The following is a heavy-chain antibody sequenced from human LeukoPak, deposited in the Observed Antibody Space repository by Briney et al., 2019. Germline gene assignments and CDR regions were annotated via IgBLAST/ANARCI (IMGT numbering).Heavy chain of an antibody. CDR2: ISYDGGST. V-gene: IGHV3-43*01. CDR3: AKGSGIAVAGRIDS. Sequence: PGGSLRLSCAASGFTFDDYIMHWVRHAPGKGLEWVSLISYDGGSTFYAASVKGRFTIFRDNSKNSLYLQMNSLRTEDTALYYCAKGSGIAVAGRIDSGGQGTLVSVS. CDR1: GFTFDDYI. D-gene: IGHD6-19*01. J-gene: IGHJ4*02.